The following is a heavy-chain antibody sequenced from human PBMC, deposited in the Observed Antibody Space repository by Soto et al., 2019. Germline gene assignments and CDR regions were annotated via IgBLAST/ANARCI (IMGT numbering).Heavy chain of an antibody. CDR2: INPATGAA. Sequence: QLHLVQSGAVVKKPGASVTVSCSASGYPVTAYYMHWVRQAPGRGLEWMGGINPATGAAKCTQTFQGRVTMTRATSTSTVFMELSGLTSEDTAVFYCARGGGVGVAGSAAFDMWGQGTLVTVSS. CDR1: GYPVTAYY. CDR3: ARGGGVGVAGSAAFDM. V-gene: IGHV1-2*02. D-gene: IGHD3-3*01. J-gene: IGHJ3*02.